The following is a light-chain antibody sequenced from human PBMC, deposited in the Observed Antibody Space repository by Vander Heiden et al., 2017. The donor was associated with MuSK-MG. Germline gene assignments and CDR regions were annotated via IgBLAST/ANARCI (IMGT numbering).Light chain of an antibody. CDR2: DAS. CDR3: QQYNSYPST. Sequence: DIQMTQSPSTLSASVGDRVTITCRASQSISSWLAWYQQKPGKAPKLLIYDASSLESGVPSRCSGSGSGTEFTLTISSLQPDDFATYYCQQYNSYPSTYGQGTKVEIK. J-gene: IGKJ1*01. V-gene: IGKV1-5*01. CDR1: QSISSW.